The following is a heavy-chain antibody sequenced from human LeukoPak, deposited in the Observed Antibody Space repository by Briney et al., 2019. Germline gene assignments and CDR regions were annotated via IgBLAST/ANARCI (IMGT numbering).Heavy chain of an antibody. CDR2: IYYSGSI. J-gene: IGHJ5*02. Sequence: PETLSLTCIVSGCSISSSSYYWGWIRQPPGKGLEWIGSIYYSGSIYYNPSLKSRVTISVDKSKNQFSLKLSSVTAADTAVYYCARQSYGSGSLNWFDPWGQGTLVTVSS. D-gene: IGHD3-10*01. CDR1: GCSISSSSYY. V-gene: IGHV4-39*01. CDR3: ARQSYGSGSLNWFDP.